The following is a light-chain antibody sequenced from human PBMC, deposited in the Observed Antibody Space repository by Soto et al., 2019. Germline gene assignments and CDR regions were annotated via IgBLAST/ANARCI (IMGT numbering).Light chain of an antibody. CDR1: QSVSSN. J-gene: IGKJ2*01. CDR2: GAS. CDR3: QQYSIWPYT. V-gene: IGKV3-15*01. Sequence: EIVMTQSPATLSVSPGERATLSCRASQSVSSNLAWYQQKLGQAPRLLIYGASTRATGIPARFSGSGSKTEFTPTISSLQSEDFAVYYCQQYSIWPYTFGQGTKLEIK.